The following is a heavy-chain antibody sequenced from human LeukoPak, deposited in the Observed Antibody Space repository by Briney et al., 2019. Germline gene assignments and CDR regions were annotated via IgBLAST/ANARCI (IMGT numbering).Heavy chain of an antibody. D-gene: IGHD3-9*01. CDR2: IRSKANSYAT. CDR3: TSGDNYDILTGYYNRGGPAFDI. J-gene: IGHJ3*02. V-gene: IGHV3-73*01. Sequence: GGSLRLSCAASGFTFSGSAMHWVRQASGKGLEWVGRIRSKANSYATAYAASVKGRFTISRDDSKNTAYLQMNSLKTEDTAVYYCTSGDNYDILTGYYNRGGPAFDIWGQGTMVTVSS. CDR1: GFTFSGSA.